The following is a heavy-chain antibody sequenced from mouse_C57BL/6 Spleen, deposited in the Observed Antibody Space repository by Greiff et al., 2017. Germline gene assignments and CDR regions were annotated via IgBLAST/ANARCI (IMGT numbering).Heavy chain of an antibody. J-gene: IGHJ1*03. Sequence: QVQLQQSGAELVRPGASVTLSCKASGYTFTDYEMHWVKQTPVHGLEWIGAIDPETGGTAYNQKFKGKAILTADKSSSTAYMELRSLTSEDSAVXYGTRSDYYGSSPWYFDVWGTGTTVTVSS. D-gene: IGHD1-1*01. CDR3: TRSDYYGSSPWYFDV. CDR1: GYTFTDYE. CDR2: IDPETGGT. V-gene: IGHV1-15*01.